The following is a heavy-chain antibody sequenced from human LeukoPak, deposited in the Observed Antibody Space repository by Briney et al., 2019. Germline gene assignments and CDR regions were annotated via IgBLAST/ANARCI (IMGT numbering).Heavy chain of an antibody. J-gene: IGHJ2*01. Sequence: RSSETLSLTCTVSGASISSSSYYWGWIRQPPGKGLEWIGSIYYSGSTYYNPSLKSRVTISVDTSKNQFSLKLSSVTAADTAVYCARGPFIVVVTDWYFDLWGRGTLVTVSS. CDR2: IYYSGST. V-gene: IGHV4-39*07. CDR1: GASISSSSYY. CDR3: ARGPFIVVVTDWYFDL. D-gene: IGHD2-21*02.